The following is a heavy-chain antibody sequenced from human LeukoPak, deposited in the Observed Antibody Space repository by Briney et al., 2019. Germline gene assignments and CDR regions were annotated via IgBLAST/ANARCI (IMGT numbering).Heavy chain of an antibody. CDR2: TWYDGSNK. V-gene: IGHV3-33*01. D-gene: IGHD2-2*01. CDR3: ARASGGYCSSTNCQFDY. CDR1: GFTFSNHG. Sequence: GRSLRLSCAASGFTFSNHGMHWVRQAPGKGLEWLSFTWYDGSNKYYADSVKGRFTISRDNSKNSVYLQMNSLRAEDTAVYFCARASGGYCSSTNCQFDYWGQGTLVTVSS. J-gene: IGHJ4*02.